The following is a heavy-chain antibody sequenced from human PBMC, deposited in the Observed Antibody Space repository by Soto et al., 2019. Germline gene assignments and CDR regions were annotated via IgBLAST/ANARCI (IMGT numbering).Heavy chain of an antibody. V-gene: IGHV1-69*13. CDR2: IIPICGTA. CDR1: RGTFSSYA. CDR3: ARGTYYYYYGMDV. J-gene: IGHJ6*02. Sequence: ASVKVSWTASRGTFSSYAISWGRQAPGQGLEWMGGIIPICGTANYAQKFQGRVTITADESPSTAYMQLSSVTDADTAVYYRARGTYYYYYGMDVWGQGTTVTVSS.